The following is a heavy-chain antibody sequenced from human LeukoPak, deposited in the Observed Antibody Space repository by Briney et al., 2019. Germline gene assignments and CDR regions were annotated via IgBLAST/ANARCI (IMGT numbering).Heavy chain of an antibody. Sequence: ASVKVSCKASGCTFTSYDINWVRQATGQGLEWMGWMNPNSGNTGYAQKFQGRVTMTRNTSISTAYMELSSLRSEDTAVYYCARGRYYGSGSYQDWFDPWGQGTLVTVSS. V-gene: IGHV1-8*01. CDR1: GCTFTSYD. CDR2: MNPNSGNT. D-gene: IGHD3-10*01. J-gene: IGHJ5*02. CDR3: ARGRYYGSGSYQDWFDP.